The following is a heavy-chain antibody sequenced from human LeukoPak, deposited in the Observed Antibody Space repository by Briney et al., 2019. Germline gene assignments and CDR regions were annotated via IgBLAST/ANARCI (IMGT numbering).Heavy chain of an antibody. CDR1: GFTFSNYA. Sequence: GGSLRLSCVASGFTFSNYAMNWVRQVPGKGLEWVSRITDSGSSTYYADSVKGRFTISRDNSKDTLYLQMTSLRAEDTAIYYCAKDFGRDSGFFDFWGQGAPVTVSS. CDR2: ITDSGSST. CDR3: AKDFGRDSGFFDF. D-gene: IGHD3-10*01. J-gene: IGHJ4*02. V-gene: IGHV3-23*01.